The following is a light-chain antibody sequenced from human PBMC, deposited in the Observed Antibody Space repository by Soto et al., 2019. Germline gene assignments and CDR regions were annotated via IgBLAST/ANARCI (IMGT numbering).Light chain of an antibody. V-gene: IGKV3-20*01. CDR1: QSVSSSY. CDR2: GAS. CDR3: HYHGSSFQP. J-gene: IGKJ2*01. Sequence: EIVLTQSPGTLSLSPGERATLSCRASQSVSSSYLAWYQQKPGQAPRLLIYGASSRATGIPDRFGGSGSGTDFSVTISRLEPEDFAVSYCHYHGSSFQPFGKGTKQEIK.